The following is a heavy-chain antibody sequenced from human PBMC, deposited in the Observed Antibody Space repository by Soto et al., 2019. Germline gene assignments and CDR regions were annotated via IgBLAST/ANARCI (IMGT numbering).Heavy chain of an antibody. J-gene: IGHJ4*02. CDR3: ARDDDYADKGLDY. D-gene: IGHD4-17*01. CDR2: IGSDGRRD. CDR1: GFTFGRHG. Sequence: HVQLVESGGGVVQPGGSLRLSCAASGFTFGRHGMHWVRQAPGKGLEWVAVIGSDGRRDSYADSVKGRFTISRDNGQNTLYLQMNSLRDEDTAVYYCARDDDYADKGLDYWGQGTLVTVSS. V-gene: IGHV3-33*01.